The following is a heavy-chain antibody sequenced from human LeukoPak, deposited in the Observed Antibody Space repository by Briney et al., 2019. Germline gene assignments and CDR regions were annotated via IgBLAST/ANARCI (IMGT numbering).Heavy chain of an antibody. D-gene: IGHD3-22*01. Sequence: ASVKVSCKASGYTFTGYYMHWVRQAPGQGLEWMGWINPNSGGTNYAQKFQGRVTMTRDTSISTVYMELSSLRSEDTAVYYCAREVVRSSGYSWFDPWGQGTLVTVSS. CDR2: INPNSGGT. CDR1: GYTFTGYY. J-gene: IGHJ5*02. V-gene: IGHV1-2*02. CDR3: AREVVRSSGYSWFDP.